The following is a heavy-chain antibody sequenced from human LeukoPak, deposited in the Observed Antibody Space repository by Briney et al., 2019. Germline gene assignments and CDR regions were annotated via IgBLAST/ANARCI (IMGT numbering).Heavy chain of an antibody. CDR1: GFAFSRYA. D-gene: IGHD7-27*01. CDR2: ISSHGGST. V-gene: IGHV3-64*01. Sequence: GGSLRLSCAASGFAFSRYALHWVRQAPGKGLEYVSSISSHGGSTYYAHSVKGRFTISRDNAKNSLYLQMDSLRAEDTAVYYCARNWGSLDYWGQGTLVTVSS. J-gene: IGHJ4*02. CDR3: ARNWGSLDY.